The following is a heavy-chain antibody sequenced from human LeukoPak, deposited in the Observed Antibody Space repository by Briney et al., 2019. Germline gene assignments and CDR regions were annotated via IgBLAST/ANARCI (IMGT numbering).Heavy chain of an antibody. CDR1: GFTVSSNY. J-gene: IGHJ3*01. CDR3: AKDPGIAAAGP. V-gene: IGHV3-66*01. CDR2: IYSGGST. D-gene: IGHD6-13*01. Sequence: GGSPRLSCAASGFTVSSNYMSWVRQAPGKGLEWVSVIYSGGSTYYADSVKGRFTISRDNSKNTLYLQMNSLRAEDTAVYYCAKDPGIAAAGPWGQGTMVTVSS.